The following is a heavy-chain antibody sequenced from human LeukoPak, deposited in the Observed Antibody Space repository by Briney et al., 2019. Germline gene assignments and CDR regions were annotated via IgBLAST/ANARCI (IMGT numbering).Heavy chain of an antibody. CDR1: AGSISSSSYY. CDR3: ARLNDFWSGYHYCFDY. Sequence: SETLSLTSTDSAGSISSSSYYWGWIRQPPGKGLEWIGSIYYSGNTFYNPSLKSRVTISVDTSKNRFSLKLSSVTAADTAVYYCARLNDFWSGYHYCFDYWGQGTLVTVSS. D-gene: IGHD3-3*01. V-gene: IGHV4-39*01. CDR2: IYYSGNT. J-gene: IGHJ4*02.